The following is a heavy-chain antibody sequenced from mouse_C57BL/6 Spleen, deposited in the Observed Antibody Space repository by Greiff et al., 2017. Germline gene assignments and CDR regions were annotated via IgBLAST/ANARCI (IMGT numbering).Heavy chain of an antibody. J-gene: IGHJ4*01. Sequence: QVQLKQSGPGLVQPSQCLSITCTVSGFSLTSYGVHWVRQSPGKGLEWLGVIWSGESTDYNAAFMSRLSITKDNTKSQVFFKRNSLQADDTAIYYCAKADWDCYAMDYWGQGTSGTVSS. D-gene: IGHD4-1*01. CDR1: GFSLTSYG. V-gene: IGHV2-5*01. CDR3: AKADWDCYAMDY. CDR2: IWSGEST.